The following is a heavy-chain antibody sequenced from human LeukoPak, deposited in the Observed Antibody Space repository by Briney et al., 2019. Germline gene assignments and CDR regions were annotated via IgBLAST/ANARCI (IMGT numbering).Heavy chain of an antibody. Sequence: SETLSLTCTVSGGSISSRSYYWGWIRQPPGKGLECIGSMYYSGSTYYNPSLKSRVTISVDTSKNQFSLKLSSVTAADTAVYYCARHQYGRGSGYETHYYYGMDVWGQGTTVTVSS. J-gene: IGHJ6*02. CDR3: ARHQYGRGSGYETHYYYGMDV. D-gene: IGHD5-12*01. V-gene: IGHV4-39*01. CDR2: MYYSGST. CDR1: GGSISSRSYY.